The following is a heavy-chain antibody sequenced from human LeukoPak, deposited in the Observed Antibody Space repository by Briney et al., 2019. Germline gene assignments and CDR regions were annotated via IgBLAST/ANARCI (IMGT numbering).Heavy chain of an antibody. CDR1: GGSISSYY. V-gene: IGHV4-59*12. Sequence: SETLSLTCTVSGGSISSYYWSWIRQPSGKGLEWIGYIYYSGSTNYNPSLKSRVTISVDKSKNQFSLKLSSVTAADTAVYYCARAQITMVRGVILRWFDPWGQGTLVTVSS. CDR2: IYYSGST. J-gene: IGHJ5*02. D-gene: IGHD3-10*01. CDR3: ARAQITMVRGVILRWFDP.